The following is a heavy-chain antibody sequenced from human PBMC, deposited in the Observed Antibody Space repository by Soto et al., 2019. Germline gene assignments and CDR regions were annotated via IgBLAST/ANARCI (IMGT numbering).Heavy chain of an antibody. CDR3: ARDKGYCTNGVCYTLDY. Sequence: ASVKVSCKASGYTFTGYYMHWVRQAPGQGLEWMGWINPNSGGTNYAQKFQGRVTMTRDTSISTAYMELSRLRSDDTAVHYCARDKGYCTNGVCYTLDYWGQGTLVTVSS. CDR2: INPNSGGT. CDR1: GYTFTGYY. V-gene: IGHV1-2*02. J-gene: IGHJ4*02. D-gene: IGHD2-8*01.